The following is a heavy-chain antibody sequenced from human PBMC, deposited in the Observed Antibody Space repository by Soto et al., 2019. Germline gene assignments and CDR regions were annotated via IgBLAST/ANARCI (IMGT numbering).Heavy chain of an antibody. CDR2: INAGNGNT. J-gene: IGHJ4*02. CDR3: ARVYYDYIWGSFYFDY. D-gene: IGHD3-16*01. V-gene: IGHV1-3*01. Sequence: ASVKVSCKASGYTFTSYAMHWVRQAPGQRLEWMGWINAGNGNTKYSQKFQGRVTITRDTSASTAYMELSSLRSEDTAVYYCARVYYDYIWGSFYFDYWGQGTLVTVSS. CDR1: GYTFTSYA.